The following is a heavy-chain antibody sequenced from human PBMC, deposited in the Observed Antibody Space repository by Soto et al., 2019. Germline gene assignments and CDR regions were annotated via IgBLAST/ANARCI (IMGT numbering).Heavy chain of an antibody. D-gene: IGHD3-16*02. CDR2: INHSGST. J-gene: IGHJ4*02. CDR1: GGSFSGYY. V-gene: IGHV4-34*01. Sequence: SETLSLTCAVYGGSFSGYYWSWIRQPPGKGLEWIGEINHSGSTNYNPSLKSRVTISVDTSKNQFSLKLSSVTAADTAVYYCARGASHLGELSSYVYFDYWGQGTLVTVSS. CDR3: ARGASHLGELSSYVYFDY.